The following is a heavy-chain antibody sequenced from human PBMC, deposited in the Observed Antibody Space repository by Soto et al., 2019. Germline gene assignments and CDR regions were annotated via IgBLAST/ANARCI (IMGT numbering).Heavy chain of an antibody. CDR1: GYTFTSYG. D-gene: IGHD1-26*01. CDR2: ISADNGNT. V-gene: IGHV1-18*01. J-gene: IGHJ4*02. CDR3: ARKEVGATLKDLDY. Sequence: QVQLVQSGAEVKKPGASVKVSCKASGYTFTSYGITWVRQAPGQGLEWMGWISADNGNTNPAQKFQDRVTLTTDTSTTTAYMELRSLRSDDTAVYYCARKEVGATLKDLDYWGQGTLVTVSS.